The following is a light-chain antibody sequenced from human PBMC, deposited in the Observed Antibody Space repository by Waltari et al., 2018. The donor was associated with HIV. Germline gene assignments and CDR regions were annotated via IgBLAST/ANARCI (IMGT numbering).Light chain of an antibody. Sequence: YVLTPPPSVSVAPGQTARMTCGGTKIGDKSVHWYQQRPGQAPIVVVYDDSDRPSGISERISGSNSGNTDTLIISRVEAGDEADYYCQVWDGGSDPPGVFGGGTRLTVL. V-gene: IGLV3-21*02. CDR1: KIGDKS. CDR3: QVWDGGSDPPGV. J-gene: IGLJ3*02. CDR2: DDS.